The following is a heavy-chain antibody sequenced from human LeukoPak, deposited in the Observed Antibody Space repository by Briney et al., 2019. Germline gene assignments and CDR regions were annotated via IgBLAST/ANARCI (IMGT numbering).Heavy chain of an antibody. D-gene: IGHD4/OR15-4a*01. CDR3: ARDSPNDY. J-gene: IGHJ4*02. CDR1: GFTFSSYW. Sequence: GRSLRLSCAASGFTFSSYWMSWVRQAPGKGLEWVAVISYDGSNKYYADSVKGRFTISRDNSKNTLYLQMNSLRAEDTAVYYCARDSPNDYWGQGTLVTVSS. V-gene: IGHV3-30*03. CDR2: ISYDGSNK.